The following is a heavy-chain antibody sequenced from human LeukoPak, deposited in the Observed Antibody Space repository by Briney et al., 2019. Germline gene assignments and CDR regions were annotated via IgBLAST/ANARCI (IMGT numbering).Heavy chain of an antibody. D-gene: IGHD6-19*01. Sequence: SETLSLXCTVSGGSISSYYWSWIRQPPGKGLEWIGYIYYSGSTNYNPSLKSRVTISVDTSKNQFSLKLSSVTAADTAVYYCAREVAVAGVDAFDIWGQGTMVTVSS. CDR1: GGSISSYY. CDR3: AREVAVAGVDAFDI. CDR2: IYYSGST. J-gene: IGHJ3*02. V-gene: IGHV4-59*01.